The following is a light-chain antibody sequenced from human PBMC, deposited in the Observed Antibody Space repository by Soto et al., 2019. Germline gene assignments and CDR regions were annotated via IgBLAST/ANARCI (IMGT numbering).Light chain of an antibody. Sequence: SALTQPASVSGSPGQSITISCTGTSSDVGGYNYVSWYQQHPGKAPTLMIYDVSYRPSGVSNRFSGSKSGNTASLTISGLQAEDEAVYYCSSYTSSGTWVFGGGTKLTVL. V-gene: IGLV2-14*03. CDR2: DVS. CDR3: SSYTSSGTWV. J-gene: IGLJ3*02. CDR1: SSDVGGYNY.